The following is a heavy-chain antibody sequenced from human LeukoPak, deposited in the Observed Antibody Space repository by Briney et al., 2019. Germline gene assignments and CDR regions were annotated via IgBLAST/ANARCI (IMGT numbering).Heavy chain of an antibody. Sequence: GRSLRLSCAASGFTFSSYWMSWVRQAPGKGLEWVANIKQDGSEKYYVDSVKGRFTISRDNAKNSLYLQMNSLRAEDTAVYYCARVQSGYVHGTFDYWGQGTLVTVPS. J-gene: IGHJ4*02. CDR1: GFTFSSYW. D-gene: IGHD5-12*01. CDR2: IKQDGSEK. V-gene: IGHV3-7*03. CDR3: ARVQSGYVHGTFDY.